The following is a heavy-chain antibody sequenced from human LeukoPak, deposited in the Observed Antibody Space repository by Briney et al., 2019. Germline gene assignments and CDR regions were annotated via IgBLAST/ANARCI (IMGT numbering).Heavy chain of an antibody. CDR2: IYYSGST. V-gene: IGHV4-39*07. CDR3: ARGGATTVTLDY. Sequence: SETLSLTCTVSGGSISSSSYYWGWIRQPPGKGLEWIGSIYYSGSTYYNPSLKSRVTISVDTSKNQFSLELSSVTAADTAVYYCARGGATTVTLDYWGQGTLVTVSS. J-gene: IGHJ4*02. CDR1: GGSISSSSYY. D-gene: IGHD4-17*01.